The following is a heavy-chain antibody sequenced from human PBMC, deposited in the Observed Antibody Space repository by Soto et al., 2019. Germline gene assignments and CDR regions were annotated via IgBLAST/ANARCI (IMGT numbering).Heavy chain of an antibody. J-gene: IGHJ4*02. D-gene: IGHD1-26*01. Sequence: GGSLRLSCAASGFTVSSNFMNWVIQAPGKGLEWVSVIYTNDDTYYADSVKGRFTISRDKSKYTLYLQMNSLRAEDTAIYYWATRVGASGRYYFDYWGQGALVTVS. CDR2: IYTNDDT. CDR3: ATRVGASGRYYFDY. CDR1: GFTVSSNF. V-gene: IGHV3-53*01.